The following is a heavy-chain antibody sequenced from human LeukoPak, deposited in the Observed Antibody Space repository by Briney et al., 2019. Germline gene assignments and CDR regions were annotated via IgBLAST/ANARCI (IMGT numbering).Heavy chain of an antibody. J-gene: IGHJ2*01. D-gene: IGHD5/OR15-5a*01. CDR3: AGRSTHWYFDL. CDR2: ISWSSGSI. V-gene: IGHV3-9*01. Sequence: GGSLRLSCAASGFTFDDYAMHWARQAPGKGLEWVSGISWSSGSIGYADSVKGRFTISRDNAKNSLYLQMNSLRAEDTALYYCAGRSTHWYFDLWGRGTLVTVSS. CDR1: GFTFDDYA.